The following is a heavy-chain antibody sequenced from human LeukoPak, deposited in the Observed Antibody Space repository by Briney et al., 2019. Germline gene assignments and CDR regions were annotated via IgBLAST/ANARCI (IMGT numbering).Heavy chain of an antibody. Sequence: GGSLRLSCAASGFTFDDYTMHWVRQAPGKGLEWVSLISWDGNSTYYADSVKGRFTISRDNSKNSLYLQMNSLRTEDTALYFCAKGIDFDYWGQGTLVTVSS. J-gene: IGHJ4*02. V-gene: IGHV3-43*01. D-gene: IGHD2-15*01. CDR3: AKGIDFDY. CDR1: GFTFDDYT. CDR2: ISWDGNST.